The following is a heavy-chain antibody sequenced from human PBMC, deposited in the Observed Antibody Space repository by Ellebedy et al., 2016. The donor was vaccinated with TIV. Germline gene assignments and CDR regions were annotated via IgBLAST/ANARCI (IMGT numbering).Heavy chain of an antibody. CDR2: IKQDGSEK. J-gene: IGHJ4*02. V-gene: IGHV3-7*03. CDR3: ARDPVVAY. Sequence: GESLKISXAASGFTFSSYWMSWVRQAPGKGLEWVANIKQDGSEKYYVDSVKGRFTISRDNAKNSLYLQMNSLRAEDTAVYYCARDPVVAYWGQGTLVTVSS. CDR1: GFTFSSYW.